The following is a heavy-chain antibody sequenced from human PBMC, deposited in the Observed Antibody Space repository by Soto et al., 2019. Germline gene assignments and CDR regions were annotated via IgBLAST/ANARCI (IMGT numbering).Heavy chain of an antibody. V-gene: IGHV4-59*01. D-gene: IGHD3-10*01. Sequence: QVQLQESGPGLVKPSETLSLTCTVSGGSISSYYWSWIRQPPGKGLEWMGYIYYSGSTNYNPSLKSRVTLSVDTSKNQFSLKRSSVTAADTAVYYCARRVKYGSGRRPAYYFDYWGQGTLVTVSS. CDR2: IYYSGST. CDR3: ARRVKYGSGRRPAYYFDY. J-gene: IGHJ4*02. CDR1: GGSISSYY.